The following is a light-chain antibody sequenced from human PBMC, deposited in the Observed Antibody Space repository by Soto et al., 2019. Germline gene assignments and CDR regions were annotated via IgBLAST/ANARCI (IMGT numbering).Light chain of an antibody. V-gene: IGKV3-20*01. Sequence: EVVMTQAPGTLSLSPGERAALSCRASQTVRNNYLAWYQQKPGQAPRLLIYDASSGATGIPDRFSGGGSGTDFTLTISRLEPEDFAVYYCQQHGTSPITFGQGTRLEI. CDR1: QTVRNNY. CDR2: DAS. CDR3: QQHGTSPIT. J-gene: IGKJ5*01.